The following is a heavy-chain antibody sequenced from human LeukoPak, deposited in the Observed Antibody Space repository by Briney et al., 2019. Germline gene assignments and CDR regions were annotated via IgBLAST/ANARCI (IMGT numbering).Heavy chain of an antibody. V-gene: IGHV1-24*01. Sequence: GASVKVSCKVSGYSLTDLSMHWVRQAPGKGLEWMGGYDPEHEETTYAQKFQGRVTMTEDTSSDTAYMELSSLRSEDTAVYYCITPLGYCSSASCRHGMDVWGQGTTVIVS. CDR2: YDPEHEET. CDR3: ITPLGYCSSASCRHGMDV. CDR1: GYSLTDLS. J-gene: IGHJ6*02. D-gene: IGHD2-2*01.